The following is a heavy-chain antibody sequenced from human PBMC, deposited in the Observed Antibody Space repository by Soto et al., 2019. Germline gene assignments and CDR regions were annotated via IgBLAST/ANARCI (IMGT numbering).Heavy chain of an antibody. D-gene: IGHD5-12*01. V-gene: IGHV3-30-3*01. J-gene: IGHJ6*02. CDR3: ARVVATITDYYYGMDV. Sequence: QVQLVESGGGGVQPGRSLRLSCAASGFTFSSYAMQWVRQAPGEGLERVAVISYDGGSNKYYADSVKGRFTISRDNSRNTLYLQMNSLRAEDTGVYYCARVVATITDYYYGMDVWGQGTTVTVSS. CDR2: ISYDGGSNK. CDR1: GFTFSSYA.